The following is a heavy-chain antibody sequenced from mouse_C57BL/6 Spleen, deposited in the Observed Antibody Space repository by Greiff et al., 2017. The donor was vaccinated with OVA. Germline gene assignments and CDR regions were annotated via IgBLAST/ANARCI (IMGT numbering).Heavy chain of an antibody. CDR3: AREGDYEDYYAMDY. CDR2: ISDGGSYT. CDR1: GFTFSSYA. Sequence: EVKVVESGGGLVKPGGSLKLSCAASGFTFSSYAMSWVRQTPEKRLEWVATISDGGSYTYYPDNVKGRFTISRDNAKNNLYLQMSHLKYEDTAMYYCAREGDYEDYYAMDYWGQGTSVTVSS. D-gene: IGHD2-4*01. J-gene: IGHJ4*01. V-gene: IGHV5-4*01.